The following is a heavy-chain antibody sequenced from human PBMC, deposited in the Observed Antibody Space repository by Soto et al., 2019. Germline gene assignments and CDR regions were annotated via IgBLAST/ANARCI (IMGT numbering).Heavy chain of an antibody. V-gene: IGHV1-46*01. Sequence: QVQLVQSGAEVKKPGASVKVSCKASGYTFTRYYMHWVRQAPGQGLEWMGIINPSGGSTSYAQKFQGRVTRTRDTFTSTGYMELSSLRSEDTAVYYCAIWMRETAMVDFDYWGQGTLVTVSS. D-gene: IGHD5-18*01. CDR3: AIWMRETAMVDFDY. CDR1: GYTFTRYY. CDR2: INPSGGST. J-gene: IGHJ4*02.